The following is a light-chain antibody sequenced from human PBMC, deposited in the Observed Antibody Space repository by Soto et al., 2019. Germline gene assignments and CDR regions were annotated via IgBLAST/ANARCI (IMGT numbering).Light chain of an antibody. Sequence: QSALTQPASVSGSPGQSITISCTGTSSDVGNYNYVSWYQQYPGKAPKLMIYEVSHRPSGVSNRFSGSKSDNMVSLTISGLQAEDEADYYCSSHTAGSTLFGGGTQLTVL. J-gene: IGLJ2*01. CDR3: SSHTAGSTL. V-gene: IGLV2-14*01. CDR2: EVS. CDR1: SSDVGNYNY.